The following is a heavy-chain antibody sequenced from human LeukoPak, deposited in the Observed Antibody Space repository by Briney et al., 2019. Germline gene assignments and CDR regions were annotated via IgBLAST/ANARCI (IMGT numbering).Heavy chain of an antibody. CDR2: IKSKTDGGTT. CDR1: GFTFSNAW. V-gene: IGHV3-15*01. CDR3: TTESEVTLSFDY. D-gene: IGHD5-18*01. Sequence: GGSLRLSCAASGFTFSNAWMSWVRQAPGKGLEWVGRIKSKTDGGTTDYAAPVKGRFTISRDDSKNTLYLQMNSLKTEDTAVYHCTTESEVTLSFDYWGQGTLVTVSS. J-gene: IGHJ4*02.